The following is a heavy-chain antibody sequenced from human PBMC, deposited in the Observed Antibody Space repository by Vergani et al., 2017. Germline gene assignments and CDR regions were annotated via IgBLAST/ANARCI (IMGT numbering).Heavy chain of an antibody. CDR2: IIPILGIA. V-gene: IGHV1-69*04. CDR1: GYTFTSYG. CDR3: AAPHPGLLHYYYYGMDI. D-gene: IGHD3-22*01. Sequence: QVQLVQSGAEVKKPGASVKVPCKASGYTFTSYGISWVRQAPGQGLEWMGRIIPILGIANYAQKFQGRVTITADKSTRTAYMELSSLRSEDTAVYYCAAPHPGLLHYYYYGMDIWGQGTTVTVSS. J-gene: IGHJ6*02.